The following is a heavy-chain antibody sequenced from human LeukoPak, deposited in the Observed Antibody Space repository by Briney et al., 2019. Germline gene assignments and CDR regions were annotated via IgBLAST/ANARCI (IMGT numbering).Heavy chain of an antibody. CDR1: GFTFSNVW. Sequence: GGSLRLSCAASGFTFSNVWMSWVRQAPGKGLEWVAVISYDGNNKYYADSVKGRFTISRDNSKNTLYLQMNSLRAEDTAVYYCARAQWLDSFDYWGQGTLVTVSS. V-gene: IGHV3-30*03. D-gene: IGHD6-19*01. CDR3: ARAQWLDSFDY. J-gene: IGHJ4*02. CDR2: ISYDGNNK.